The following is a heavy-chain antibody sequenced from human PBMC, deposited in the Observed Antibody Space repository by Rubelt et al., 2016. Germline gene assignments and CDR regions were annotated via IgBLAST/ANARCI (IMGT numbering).Heavy chain of an antibody. V-gene: IGHV4-39*02. D-gene: IGHD6-19*01. Sequence: LGWIGGIYYSESTYYNPSLKSRVTISVDTSKNQFSLKLSSVTAADTAVYYCARDYRAVAGIAPDYWGQGTLVTVSS. CDR3: ARDYRAVAGIAPDY. CDR2: IYYSEST. J-gene: IGHJ4*02.